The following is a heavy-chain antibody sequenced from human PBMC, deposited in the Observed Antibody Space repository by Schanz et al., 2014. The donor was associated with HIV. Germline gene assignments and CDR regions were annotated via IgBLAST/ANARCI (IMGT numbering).Heavy chain of an antibody. V-gene: IGHV3-23*01. J-gene: IGHJ6*02. CDR2: ISGSSIT. CDR1: GFTFSSYA. CDR3: AKDMGGVVPAAPFYYYGMDV. Sequence: EVQLLESGGGLVQPGGSLTLSCAASGFTFSSYAMSWVRQAPGKGLEWVSAISGSSITYSADSVKGRFTISRDNSKNTLFLQMNSLRAEDTALYYCAKDMGGVVPAAPFYYYGMDVWGQGTTVTVSS. D-gene: IGHD2-2*01.